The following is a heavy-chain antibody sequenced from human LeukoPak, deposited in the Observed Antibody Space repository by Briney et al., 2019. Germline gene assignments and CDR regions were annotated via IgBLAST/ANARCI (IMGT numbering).Heavy chain of an antibody. Sequence: SETLSLTCAVYGGSFSGYYWSWIRQPPGKGLEWIGEINHSGSTNYNPSLKSRVTISVDTSKNQFSLKLSSVTAADTAVYYCASTRYYYDSSGYDYWGQGTLVTVSS. CDR1: GGSFSGYY. D-gene: IGHD3-22*01. V-gene: IGHV4-34*01. CDR2: INHSGST. J-gene: IGHJ4*02. CDR3: ASTRYYYDSSGYDY.